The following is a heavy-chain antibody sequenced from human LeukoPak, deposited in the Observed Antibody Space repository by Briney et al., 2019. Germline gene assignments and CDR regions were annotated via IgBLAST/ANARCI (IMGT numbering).Heavy chain of an antibody. D-gene: IGHD5-24*01. J-gene: IGHJ4*02. CDR3: ATVATTLYFDY. CDR1: GYTFTDYY. CDR2: INPILGIA. V-gene: IGHV1-69*10. Sequence: SVKVSCKASGYTFTDYYMHWVRQAPGQGLEWMGWINPILGIANYAQKFQGRVTITADKSTSTAYMELSSLRSEDTAVYYCATVATTLYFDYWGQGTLVTVSS.